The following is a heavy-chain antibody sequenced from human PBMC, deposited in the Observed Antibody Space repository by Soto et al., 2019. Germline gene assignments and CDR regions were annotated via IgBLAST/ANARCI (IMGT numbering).Heavy chain of an antibody. D-gene: IGHD3-3*01. V-gene: IGHV4-59*01. CDR2: IYYSGST. J-gene: IGHJ4*02. CDR1: GSSISSYY. Sequence: SETLSLTCTVSGSSISSYYWSWIRQPPGKGLEWIGYIYYSGSTNYNPSLKSRVTISVDTSKNQFSLKLSSVTAADTAVYYCASTPVTIFGVVIKTRFDYWGQGTLVTVSS. CDR3: ASTPVTIFGVVIKTRFDY.